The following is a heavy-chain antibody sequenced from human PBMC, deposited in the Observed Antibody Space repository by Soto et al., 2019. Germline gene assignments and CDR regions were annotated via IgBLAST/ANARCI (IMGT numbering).Heavy chain of an antibody. CDR2: IYYSGST. CDR1: GGSVSSGSYY. V-gene: IGHV4-61*01. D-gene: IGHD2-21*02. CDR3: ARALAYCGGDCEIDY. J-gene: IGHJ4*02. Sequence: SETLSLTCTVSGGSVSSGSYYWSWIRQPPGKGLEWIGYIYYSGSTNYNPSLKSRVTISVDTSKNQFSLKLSSVTAADTAVYYCARALAYCGGDCEIDYWGQGTLVTVSS.